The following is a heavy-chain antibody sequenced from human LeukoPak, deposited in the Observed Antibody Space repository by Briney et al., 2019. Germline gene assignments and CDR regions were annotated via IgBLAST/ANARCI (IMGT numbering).Heavy chain of an antibody. CDR3: ARGVEVRGVTLDY. Sequence: GGSLRFSCAASGFTVSSNYMSWVRQAPGKGLEWVSVIYSGGSTYYADSVKGRFTISRDNSKNTLYLQMNSLRAEDTAVYYCARGVEVRGVTLDYWGQGTLVTVSS. CDR1: GFTVSSNY. CDR2: IYSGGST. J-gene: IGHJ4*02. V-gene: IGHV3-66*02. D-gene: IGHD3-10*01.